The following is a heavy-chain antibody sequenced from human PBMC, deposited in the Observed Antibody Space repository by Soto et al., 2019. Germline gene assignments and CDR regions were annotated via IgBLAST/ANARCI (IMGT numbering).Heavy chain of an antibody. Sequence: EVQLLESGGGLAQPGGSLRLSCAVSGLRFSSYAMSWVRQAPGKGLEWVSAISGSGSSTYYADSVKGRFTISRDNSKNTLYLQMNSLRAEDTAAYYCAKDRYEPHDSAAGTHRDYWGQGTLVTVSS. CDR3: AKDRYEPHDSAAGTHRDY. J-gene: IGHJ4*02. CDR2: ISGSGSST. CDR1: GLRFSSYA. V-gene: IGHV3-23*01. D-gene: IGHD6-13*01.